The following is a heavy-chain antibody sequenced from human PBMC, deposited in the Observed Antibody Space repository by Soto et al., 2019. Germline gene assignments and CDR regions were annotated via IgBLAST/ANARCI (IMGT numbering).Heavy chain of an antibody. V-gene: IGHV3-30*18. CDR1: GFIFSVYG. CDR2: ISSDGTNK. D-gene: IGHD2-2*01. Sequence: QVQLVESGGGVVQPGRSLRLSCAASGFIFSVYGMHWVRQAPGKGLEWVATISSDGTNKYNADSVRGRFIISRDNSRDTLYLQMNSLRAEDTAVYYCGKDKYQLLPYGMDVWGQGTTVTVSS. CDR3: GKDKYQLLPYGMDV. J-gene: IGHJ6*02.